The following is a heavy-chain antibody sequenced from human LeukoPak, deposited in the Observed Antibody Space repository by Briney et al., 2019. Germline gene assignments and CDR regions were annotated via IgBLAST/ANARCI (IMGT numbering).Heavy chain of an antibody. Sequence: SETPSLTCTVSGGSISSYYWSWIRQPPGKGLEWIGYIYYSGSTNYNPSLKSRVTISVDTSKNQFSLKLSSVTAADTAVYYCARTRTIFGVVTGYWYFDLWGRGTLVTVSS. CDR1: GGSISSYY. V-gene: IGHV4-59*01. CDR2: IYYSGST. CDR3: ARTRTIFGVVTGYWYFDL. D-gene: IGHD3-3*01. J-gene: IGHJ2*01.